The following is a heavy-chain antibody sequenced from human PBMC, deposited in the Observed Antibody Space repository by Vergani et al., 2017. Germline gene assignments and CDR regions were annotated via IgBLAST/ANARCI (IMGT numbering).Heavy chain of an antibody. CDR1: GSTFTSYA. J-gene: IGHJ5*02. D-gene: IGHD3-3*01. Sequence: VQLVQSGAEVKKPGASVKVSCKASGSTFTSYAMHWVRQAPGQRLEWMGWINAGNGNTKYSQKFQGRVTITRDTSASTAYMELSILRSEDTAVYYCARVHYDFWSGYYRPNNWFDPWGQGTLVTVSS. V-gene: IGHV1-3*01. CDR3: ARVHYDFWSGYYRPNNWFDP. CDR2: INAGNGNT.